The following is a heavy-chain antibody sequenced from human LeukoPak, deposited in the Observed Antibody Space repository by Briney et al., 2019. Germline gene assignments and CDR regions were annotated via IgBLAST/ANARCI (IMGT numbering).Heavy chain of an antibody. Sequence: SETLSLTCTVSGGSISSYYRSWIRQPPGKGLEWIGYIYYSGSTNYNPSLKSRVTISVDTSKNQFSLKLSSVTAADTAVYYCARGGGSSSWYYYAMDVWGKGTTVTVSS. CDR2: IYYSGST. CDR3: ARGGGSSSWYYYAMDV. CDR1: GGSISSYY. V-gene: IGHV4-59*01. J-gene: IGHJ6*04. D-gene: IGHD6-13*01.